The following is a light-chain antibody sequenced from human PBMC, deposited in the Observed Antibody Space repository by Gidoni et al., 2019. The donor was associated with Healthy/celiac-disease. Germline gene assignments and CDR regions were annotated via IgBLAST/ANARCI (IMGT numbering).Light chain of an antibody. CDR2: DAS. V-gene: IGKV3-11*01. Sequence: IVLTQSPPTLSFSPGEISTPSSGASQSVSSYLAWYKQKPGQAPRLLIYDASNRATGIPARFSGSGSGTDLTLIISSLEPEDFVVYYCQQRSNWPLRAFGGGTKVEIK. CDR3: QQRSNWPLRA. J-gene: IGKJ4*01. CDR1: QSVSSY.